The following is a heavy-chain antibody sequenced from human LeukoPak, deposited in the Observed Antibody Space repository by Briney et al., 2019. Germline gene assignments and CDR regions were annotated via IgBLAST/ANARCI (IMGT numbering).Heavy chain of an antibody. Sequence: ASVRVSCKASGYTFTGYYMHWVRQAPGQGLEWMGWISPNSGGTDYARRFQGRVTMTRDTSISTAYMELSSLRSDDTAVYYCAIQPWGSGNNWYFDLWGRGTLVTVSS. D-gene: IGHD7-27*01. CDR1: GYTFTGYY. CDR3: AIQPWGSGNNWYFDL. V-gene: IGHV1-2*02. J-gene: IGHJ2*01. CDR2: ISPNSGGT.